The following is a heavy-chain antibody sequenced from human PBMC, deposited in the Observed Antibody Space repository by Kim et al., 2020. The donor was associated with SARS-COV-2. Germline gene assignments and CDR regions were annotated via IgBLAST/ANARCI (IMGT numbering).Heavy chain of an antibody. CDR3: ARDGHIVVVIAIPSKTGYYGMDV. D-gene: IGHD2-21*01. CDR1: GYTFTSYY. Sequence: ASVKVSCKASGYTFTSYYMHWVRQAPGQGLEWMGIINPSGGSTSYAQKFQGRDTMTRDTSTSTVYMELSSLRSEDTAVYYCARDGHIVVVIAIPSKTGYYGMDVWGQGTTVTVSS. CDR2: INPSGGST. V-gene: IGHV1-46*01. J-gene: IGHJ6*02.